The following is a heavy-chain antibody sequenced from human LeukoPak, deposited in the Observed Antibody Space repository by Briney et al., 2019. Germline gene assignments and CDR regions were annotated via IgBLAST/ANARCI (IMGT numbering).Heavy chain of an antibody. D-gene: IGHD2-8*01. CDR3: AKNGQSGFSFDP. J-gene: IGHJ5*02. CDR1: GGSLNGHY. Sequence: PSETLSLTCAVYGGSLNGHYWSWIRQPPGKGLEWIGESSDSGGTKLNPSLKSRVTISADTSKNQFSLKLSSVTAADTAVYYCAKNGQSGFSFDPWGQGTLATVSS. V-gene: IGHV4-34*01. CDR2: SSDSGGT.